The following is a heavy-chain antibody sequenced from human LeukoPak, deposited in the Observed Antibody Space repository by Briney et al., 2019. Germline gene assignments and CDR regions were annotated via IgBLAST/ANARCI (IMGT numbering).Heavy chain of an antibody. Sequence: PGGSLRLSCAASGFTFSSYWMSWVRQAPGKGLEWVANIKQDGSEKYYVDSVKGRFTISRDNAKNSQYLQMNSLRAEDTAVYYCARGGPYDYIWGSYRDDAFDIWGQGTMVTVSS. CDR2: IKQDGSEK. CDR1: GFTFSSYW. CDR3: ARGGPYDYIWGSYRDDAFDI. V-gene: IGHV3-7*01. D-gene: IGHD3-16*02. J-gene: IGHJ3*02.